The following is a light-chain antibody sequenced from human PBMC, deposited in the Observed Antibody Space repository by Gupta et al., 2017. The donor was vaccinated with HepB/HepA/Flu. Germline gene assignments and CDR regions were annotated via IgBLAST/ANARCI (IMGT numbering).Light chain of an antibody. CDR1: SSNIGNNY. CDR2: GNN. Sequence: QSVLTQPPSVSAAPGQKVTISCSGNSSNIGNNYVSWYQQVPETAPMVFIYGNNNRPSGIPDRFSGSKSGPSATLGITGLQTGDEADYFCGTWDSSLSAVVFGGGTKRTVL. V-gene: IGLV1-51*01. CDR3: GTWDSSLSAVV. J-gene: IGLJ3*02.